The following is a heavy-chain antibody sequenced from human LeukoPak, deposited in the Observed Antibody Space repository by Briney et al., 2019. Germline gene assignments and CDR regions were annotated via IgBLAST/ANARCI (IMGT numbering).Heavy chain of an antibody. V-gene: IGHV3-30-3*01. CDR2: ISYDGSNK. D-gene: IGHD2-15*01. CDR1: GFTFSSYA. CDR3: ARDGVRYCSGGSCYGIDY. J-gene: IGHJ4*02. Sequence: PGGSLRLSCAASGFTFSSYAMHWVRQAPGKGLEWVAVISYDGSNKYYADSVKGRFTISRDNSKNTLYLQMNSLRAEDTAVYYCARDGVRYCSGGSCYGIDYWGQGTLVTVSS.